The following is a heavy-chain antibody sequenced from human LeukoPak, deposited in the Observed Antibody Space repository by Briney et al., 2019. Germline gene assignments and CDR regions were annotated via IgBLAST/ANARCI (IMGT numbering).Heavy chain of an antibody. CDR3: ARIPRGYCSGGSCYLNWFDP. CDR2: IYYSGST. Sequence: PSETLSLTCTVSGGSVSSGSYYWSWIRQPPGTGLEWIGYIYYSGSTNYNPSLKSRVTISVDTSKNQFSLKLSSVTAADTAVYYCARIPRGYCSGGSCYLNWFDPWGQGTLVTVSS. D-gene: IGHD2-15*01. J-gene: IGHJ5*02. V-gene: IGHV4-61*01. CDR1: GGSVSSGSYY.